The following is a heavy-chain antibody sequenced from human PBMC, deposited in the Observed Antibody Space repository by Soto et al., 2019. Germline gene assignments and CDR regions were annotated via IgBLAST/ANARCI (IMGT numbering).Heavy chain of an antibody. Sequence: NPSETLSLTCTVSGGSIGSGGYYWSWIRQHPGKGLEWIGYIYYSGSTYYNPSLKSRVTISVDTSKNQFSLKLSSVTAADTAVYYCARSRAYYYDSSGYPDAFDIWGQGTMVTV. CDR1: GGSIGSGGYY. V-gene: IGHV4-31*03. CDR3: ARSRAYYYDSSGYPDAFDI. D-gene: IGHD3-22*01. CDR2: IYYSGST. J-gene: IGHJ3*02.